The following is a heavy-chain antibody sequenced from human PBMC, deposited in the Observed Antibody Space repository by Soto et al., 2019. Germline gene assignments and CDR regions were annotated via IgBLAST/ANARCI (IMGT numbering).Heavy chain of an antibody. Sequence: SETLSLTCTVSGGSISSYYWIWIRQPPVNGLEFIGYIYYIFSTNYNPSLKGRFTISLYTSKNHFSLKLISVTAAYTSVYYCARVGYGDGHIDYWGQGPLVTGS. J-gene: IGHJ4*02. CDR1: GGSISSYY. V-gene: IGHV4-59*01. CDR3: ARVGYGDGHIDY. CDR2: IYYIFST. D-gene: IGHD5-18*01.